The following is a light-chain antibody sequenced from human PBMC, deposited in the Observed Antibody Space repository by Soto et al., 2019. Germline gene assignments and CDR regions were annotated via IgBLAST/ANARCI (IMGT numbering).Light chain of an antibody. CDR2: DDS. Sequence: QPVLTQPPSVSGAPGQRVTISCTGGRSNIGAAYGVHWYQHLPGTAPKLLIYDDSNRPSGVPDRFSGSKSGTSASLDITGLQAEDEADYYCQSYDSSLSGFYVFGTGTQLTVL. V-gene: IGLV1-40*01. CDR3: QSYDSSLSGFYV. CDR1: RSNIGAAYG. J-gene: IGLJ1*01.